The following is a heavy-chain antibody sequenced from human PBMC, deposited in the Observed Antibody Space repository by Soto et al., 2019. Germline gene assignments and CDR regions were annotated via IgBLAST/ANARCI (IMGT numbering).Heavy chain of an antibody. CDR1: GGTFSSYA. CDR2: IIPIFGTA. J-gene: IGHJ4*02. CDR3: AREGIAARPSFSFDY. Sequence: SVKVSCKASGGTFSSYAISWVRQAPGQGLEWMGGIIPIFGTANYAQKFQGRVTITADESTSTAYMELSSLRSEDTAVYYCAREGIAARPSFSFDYWGQGTPVTVSS. V-gene: IGHV1-69*13. D-gene: IGHD6-6*01.